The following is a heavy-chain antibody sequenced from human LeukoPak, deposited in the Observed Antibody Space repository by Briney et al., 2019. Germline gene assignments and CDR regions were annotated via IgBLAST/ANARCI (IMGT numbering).Heavy chain of an antibody. V-gene: IGHV1-24*01. CDR1: GYTLTELS. D-gene: IGHD3-3*01. CDR2: FDPEDGET. CDR3: AKDPYYDFWSGTLNYFDY. Sequence: GASVKISCKVSGYTLTELSMHWVRQAPGKGLEWMGGFDPEDGETIYAQKFQGRVTMTEDTSTDTAYMELNSLRAEDTAVYYCAKDPYYDFWSGTLNYFDYWGQGTLVTVSS. J-gene: IGHJ4*02.